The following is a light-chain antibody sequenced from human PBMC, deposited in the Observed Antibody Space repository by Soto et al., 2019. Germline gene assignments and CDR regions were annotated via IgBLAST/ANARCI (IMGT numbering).Light chain of an antibody. CDR1: QSISGW. CDR3: QQHNTYSRT. Sequence: DIQMTQSPPTLSASVGDRVTITCRASQSISGWLAWYQQKPGKAPNLLIYQASTLESGVPSRLSGSGSGTEFTLTISSLQPDDFATYHCQQHNTYSRTFGQGTKVDIK. J-gene: IGKJ1*01. CDR2: QAS. V-gene: IGKV1-5*03.